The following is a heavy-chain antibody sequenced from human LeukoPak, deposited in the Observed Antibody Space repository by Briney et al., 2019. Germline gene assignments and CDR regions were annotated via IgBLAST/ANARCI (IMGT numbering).Heavy chain of an antibody. CDR3: ARHHGSGWLDAFDI. V-gene: IGHV4-59*08. Sequence: PSDTLSLTCTLSGGSISSYYWSWIRQPPGKGLEWIGYIYYSGNTTYNPSRKSRVTISVDTTKNQFSLKLSSVTAADTAVYYCARHHGSGWLDAFDIWGQGTMVTVSS. CDR1: GGSISSYY. J-gene: IGHJ3*02. CDR2: IYYSGNT. D-gene: IGHD6-19*01.